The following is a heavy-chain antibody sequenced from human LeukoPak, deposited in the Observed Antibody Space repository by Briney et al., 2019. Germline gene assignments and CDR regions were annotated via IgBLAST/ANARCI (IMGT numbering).Heavy chain of an antibody. J-gene: IGHJ4*02. CDR1: GFTFTYAW. CDR3: AKAMAAAGFDY. D-gene: IGHD6-13*01. CDR2: ISGSGGST. V-gene: IGHV3-23*01. Sequence: GGSLRLACAASGFTFTYAWMSWVRQAPGKGLEWVSAISGSGGSTYYADSVKGRFTISRDNSKNTLYLQMNSLRAEDTAVYYCAKAMAAAGFDYWGQGTLVTVSS.